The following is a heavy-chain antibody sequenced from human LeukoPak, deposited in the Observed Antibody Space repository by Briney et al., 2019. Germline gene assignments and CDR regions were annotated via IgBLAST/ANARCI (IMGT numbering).Heavy chain of an antibody. D-gene: IGHD3-3*01. CDR1: GFTFSSYW. Sequence: PGGSLRLSCAASGFTFSSYWMHWVRQAPGKGLVWVSRINSDGSSTSYADSVKGRFTISRDNAKNSLYLQMNSLRAEDTAVYYCARMGESYDFWTHSMDVWGQGTTVTVSS. V-gene: IGHV3-74*01. CDR2: INSDGSST. J-gene: IGHJ6*02. CDR3: ARMGESYDFWTHSMDV.